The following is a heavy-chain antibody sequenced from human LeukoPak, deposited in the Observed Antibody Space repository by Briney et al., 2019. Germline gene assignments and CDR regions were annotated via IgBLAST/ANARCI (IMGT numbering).Heavy chain of an antibody. CDR2: IDVHGSDT. CDR1: GFTFSDYY. Sequence: GGSLRLSCAASGFTFSDYYMSWIRQAPGKGLEWVSRIDVHGSDTKYADSVRGRFTTSRDNAKNTLYLQMNSLRDEDTAVYYCVREPEQWLAQWLFDYWGPGTLVTVSS. D-gene: IGHD6-19*01. V-gene: IGHV3-74*01. J-gene: IGHJ4*02. CDR3: VREPEQWLAQWLFDY.